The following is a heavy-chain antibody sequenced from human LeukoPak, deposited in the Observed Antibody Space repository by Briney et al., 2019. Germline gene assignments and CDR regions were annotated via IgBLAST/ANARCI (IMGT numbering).Heavy chain of an antibody. CDR2: IYHSGST. CDR1: GYSISSGYY. Sequence: SETLSLTCAVSGYSISSGYYWGWIRQPPGKGLEWIGSIYHSGSTYYNPSLKSRVTISVDTSKNQFSLKLSSVTAADTAVYYCARKQERVDYWGQGTLVTVSS. D-gene: IGHD1-1*01. J-gene: IGHJ4*02. CDR3: ARKQERVDY. V-gene: IGHV4-38-2*01.